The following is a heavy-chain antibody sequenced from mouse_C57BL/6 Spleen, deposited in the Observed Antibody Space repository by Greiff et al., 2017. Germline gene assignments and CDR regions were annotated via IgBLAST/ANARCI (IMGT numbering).Heavy chain of an antibody. CDR1: GYTFTSYW. CDR2: IYPSDSET. CDR3: ARSADYGSNGAY. J-gene: IGHJ3*01. V-gene: IGHV1-61*01. D-gene: IGHD1-1*01. Sequence: VQLQQPGAELVRPGSSVKLSCKASGYTFTSYWMDWVKQRPGQGLEWIGNIYPSDSETHYNQKFKDKATLTVDKSSSTAYMQLSSLTSEDSAVYYCARSADYGSNGAYWGQGTLVTVSA.